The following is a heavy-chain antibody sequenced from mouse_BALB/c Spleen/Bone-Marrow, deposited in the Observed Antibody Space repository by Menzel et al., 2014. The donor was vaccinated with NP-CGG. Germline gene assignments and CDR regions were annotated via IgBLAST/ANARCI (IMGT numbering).Heavy chain of an antibody. CDR3: TTGSAY. V-gene: IGHV6-6*02. CDR2: IRLKSNNYAT. J-gene: IGHJ3*01. CDR1: GFTFSNYW. Sequence: EVQRVESGGGLVQPGGSMKLSCVASGFTFSNYWMNWVRQSPEKGLEWVAEIRLKSNNYATHYAESVKGRFTISRDDSKSIVYLQMNNLRAEDTGIYYCTTGSAYWGQGTLVTVSA.